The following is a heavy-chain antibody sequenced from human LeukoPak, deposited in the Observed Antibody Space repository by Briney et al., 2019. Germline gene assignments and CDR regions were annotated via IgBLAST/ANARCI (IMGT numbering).Heavy chain of an antibody. CDR3: AKEVRDSGSYRFDY. CDR1: GFTFSNYG. Sequence: GGSLRLSCAASGFTFSNYGIHWVRQAPGKGLEWVAVISYDGSNKYYADSVKGRFTISRDNSKNTLYLQMNGLRAEDTAVYYCAKEVRDSGSYRFDYWGQGTLVTVSS. V-gene: IGHV3-30*18. D-gene: IGHD1-26*01. J-gene: IGHJ4*02. CDR2: ISYDGSNK.